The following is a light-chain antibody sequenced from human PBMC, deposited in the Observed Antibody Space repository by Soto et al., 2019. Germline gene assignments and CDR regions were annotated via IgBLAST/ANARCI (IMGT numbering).Light chain of an antibody. CDR3: PXXXXXPXSLT. V-gene: IGKV3-11*01. CDR2: DAS. CDR1: QCVSSS. J-gene: IGKJ4*01. Sequence: EIVLTQSPGTLSLSPGERAALAWRASQCVSSSLAGYQQKPGQAPRLLIYDASNRATGIPARFNGSRSGTDFTLTISSLEPEDFSVYYWPXXXXXPXSLTFGGGTNVHI.